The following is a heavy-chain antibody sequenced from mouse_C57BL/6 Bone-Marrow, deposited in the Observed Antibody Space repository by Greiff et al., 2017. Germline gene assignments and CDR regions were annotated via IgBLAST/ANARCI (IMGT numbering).Heavy chain of an antibody. CDR2: IRSKSNNYAT. V-gene: IGHV10-1*01. CDR3: VRHRKKDAMDY. CDR1: GFSFNTYA. Sequence: DVKLVESGGGLVQPKGSLKLSCAASGFSFNTYAMNWVRQAPGKGLEWVARIRSKSNNYATYYADSVKDRFTISRDDSERMLYLQMNNLKTEDTAMYYCVRHRKKDAMDYWGQGTSVTVSS. J-gene: IGHJ4*01.